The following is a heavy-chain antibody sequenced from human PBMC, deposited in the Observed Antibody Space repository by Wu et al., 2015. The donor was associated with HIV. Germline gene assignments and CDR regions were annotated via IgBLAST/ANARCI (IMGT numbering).Heavy chain of an antibody. Sequence: QVQLVQSGAEMKKPGASVNISCKASGYAFSTYYIHWVRQAPGQGLEWMGLINPGIGSTYYAEKFQGRVTMTRDTSTNTVNMQLGTLTSEDTAVYYCARDRGKIFGVVNYYMDVWGKGTTVTVSS. V-gene: IGHV1-46*01. CDR3: ARDRGKIFGVVNYYMDV. CDR2: INPGIGST. D-gene: IGHD3-3*01. J-gene: IGHJ6*03. CDR1: GYAFSTYY.